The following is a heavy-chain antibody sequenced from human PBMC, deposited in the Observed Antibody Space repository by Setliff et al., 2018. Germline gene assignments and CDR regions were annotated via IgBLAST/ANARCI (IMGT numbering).Heavy chain of an antibody. Sequence: PSETLSLTCTVSGGSISSGSYYWGWIRQPPRKGLEWIGSIHYSGSTYYNPSLKSRVTISVDTSKNQFSLKLSSVTAADTAVYYCARVVNISFFGSYYFDYWGQGTLVTVSS. CDR1: GGSISSGSYY. CDR2: IHYSGST. V-gene: IGHV4-39*07. D-gene: IGHD2-21*01. CDR3: ARVVNISFFGSYYFDY. J-gene: IGHJ4*02.